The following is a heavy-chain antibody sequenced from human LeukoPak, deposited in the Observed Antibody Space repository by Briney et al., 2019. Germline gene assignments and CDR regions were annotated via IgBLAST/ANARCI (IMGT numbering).Heavy chain of an antibody. J-gene: IGHJ4*02. D-gene: IGHD2-2*01. Sequence: SETLSLTCTVSGDSISNYYWSWIRQPPGKGLEWIGWIGYISYGGSTNYNPSLESRVTISVDTSKNQFSLKLSSVTAADTAVYYCARLSQWDIVVVPAATADYWGQGTLVTVSS. CDR3: ARLSQWDIVVVPAATADY. V-gene: IGHV4-59*08. CDR1: GDSISNYY. CDR2: ISYGGST.